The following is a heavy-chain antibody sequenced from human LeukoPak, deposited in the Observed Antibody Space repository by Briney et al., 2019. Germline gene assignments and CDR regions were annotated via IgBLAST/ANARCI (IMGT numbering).Heavy chain of an antibody. J-gene: IGHJ4*02. CDR1: GLTFSSHW. Sequence: GGSLRLSCAASGLTFSSHWMHWVRQAPGKGLVWVSRISHDGIISYADSVKGRFTISRDNAKNTLILQMNSLRVEDTAVYYCARDWVYKIDYWGRGTLVTVSS. CDR3: ARDWVYKIDY. D-gene: IGHD5-24*01. CDR2: ISHDGII. V-gene: IGHV3-74*01.